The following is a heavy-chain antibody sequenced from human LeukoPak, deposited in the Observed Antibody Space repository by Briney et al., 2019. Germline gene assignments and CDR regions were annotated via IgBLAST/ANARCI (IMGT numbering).Heavy chain of an antibody. D-gene: IGHD6-6*01. J-gene: IGHJ6*02. Sequence: GESLKISCKGSGYSFTSYWIGWVRQMPGKGLEWMGIIYSGDSDTRYSPSFQGQVTISADKSISTAYLQWSSLKASDTAMYYCARHAGSSPYYYYGMDVWGQGTTVTVSS. CDR3: ARHAGSSPYYYYGMDV. CDR2: IYSGDSDT. V-gene: IGHV5-51*01. CDR1: GYSFTSYW.